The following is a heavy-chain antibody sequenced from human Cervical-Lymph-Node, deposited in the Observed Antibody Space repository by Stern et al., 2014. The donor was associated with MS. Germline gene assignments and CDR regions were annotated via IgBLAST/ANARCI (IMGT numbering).Heavy chain of an antibody. V-gene: IGHV4-31*03. CDR2: IYYSGAP. J-gene: IGHJ5*02. D-gene: IGHD5-18*01. CDR1: CDSITSGGYY. Sequence: QMQLVESGPGLVKPSQTLSLTCTVSCDSITSGGYYWSWIRQHPGKGLEWIGSIYYSGAPFYNPSLKSRVTISLDTSKNQFSLRLSSVTAADTAVYYCARDWSGSSIHLAPAYGGHIRFDPWGQGTLVTVSS. CDR3: ARDWSGSSIHLAPAYGGHIRFDP.